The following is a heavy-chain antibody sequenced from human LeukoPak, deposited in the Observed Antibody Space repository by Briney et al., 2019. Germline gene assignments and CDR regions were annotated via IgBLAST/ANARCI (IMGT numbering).Heavy chain of an antibody. CDR2: VSGGGGNT. D-gene: IGHD3-22*01. CDR1: GLTFSSYA. CDR3: AKTYYYDSSNYPPMDY. V-gene: IGHV3-23*01. Sequence: PGGSLRLSCAVSGLTFSSYAMSWVRQAPGEGLEWVSAVSGGGGNTYYADSVKGRFTISRDNSKNTLYLQMNSLRAEDTAVYYCAKTYYYDSSNYPPMDYWGQGTLVTVSS. J-gene: IGHJ4*02.